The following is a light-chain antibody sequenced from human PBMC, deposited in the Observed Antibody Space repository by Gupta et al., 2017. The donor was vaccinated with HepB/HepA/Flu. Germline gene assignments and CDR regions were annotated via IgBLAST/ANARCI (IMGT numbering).Light chain of an antibody. V-gene: IGKV1-5*03. CDR2: KAS. J-gene: IGKJ1*01. CDR1: QSIDTW. CDR3: QQDHTYPWT. Sequence: DIQMTQSPSTLSASVGDRVTITCWASQSIDTWLAWYQLKPGKAPNLLIYKASSLEGGVPSRFSGSGSGTEFTLTISGLQPDDFATYYCQQDHTYPWTFGQGTMVEIK.